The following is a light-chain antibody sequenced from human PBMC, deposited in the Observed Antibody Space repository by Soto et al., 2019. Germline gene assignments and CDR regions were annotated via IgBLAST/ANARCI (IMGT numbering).Light chain of an antibody. V-gene: IGKV1-12*01. J-gene: IGKJ4*01. CDR2: GAS. CDR3: QQTNTFLPLT. CDR1: QGISNW. Sequence: DMQLTQSPSSVSASVGDRVTITCRAIQGISNWLAWYQQKPGKAPKLLIYGASNLQSGVPSRFSGGGSGTHFTLIISSLQPEDFATYYCQQTNTFLPLTFGGGTKVEIK.